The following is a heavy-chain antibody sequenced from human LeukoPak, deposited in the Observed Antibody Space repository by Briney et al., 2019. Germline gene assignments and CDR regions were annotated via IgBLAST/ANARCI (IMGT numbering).Heavy chain of an antibody. D-gene: IGHD4-11*01. V-gene: IGHV3-74*01. Sequence: GGSLRLSCAASGFTFSSYWMHWVRQAPGKGLVWVSRINSDGSSTSYADSVKGRFTISRDNAKNTLYLQMNSLRAEDTAVYYCVRSAFLTTEFYFDYWGHGTLVTVSS. CDR3: VRSAFLTTEFYFDY. CDR1: GFTFSSYW. J-gene: IGHJ4*01. CDR2: INSDGSST.